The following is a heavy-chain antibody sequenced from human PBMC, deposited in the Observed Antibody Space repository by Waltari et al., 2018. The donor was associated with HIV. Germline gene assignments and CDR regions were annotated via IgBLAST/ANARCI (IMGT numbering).Heavy chain of an antibody. CDR1: GGSISSSSSY. D-gene: IGHD2-2*01. CDR3: ASLKYQLPGIHYYYGMDV. Sequence: QLQLQESVTGLVKPSETLSLTCTVSGGSISSSSSYWGWIRQPPGKGLEWIGSIYYSGSTYYNPSLKSRVTISVDTSKNQFSLKLSSVTAADTAVYYCASLKYQLPGIHYYYGMDVWGQGTTVTVSS. CDR2: IYYSGST. V-gene: IGHV4-39*07. J-gene: IGHJ6*02.